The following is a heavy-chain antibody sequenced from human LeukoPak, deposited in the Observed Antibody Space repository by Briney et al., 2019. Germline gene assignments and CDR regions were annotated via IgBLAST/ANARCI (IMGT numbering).Heavy chain of an antibody. CDR1: GFSVSSNY. Sequence: PGGSLRLSCAASGFSVSSNYMNWVRQAPGMGLEWVSVIYSGGNTYYADSVKGRFTISRDNAKNSLFLQMNSLGAEDTAVYYRARDRGPCRSTTCYTGREAVGYWGQGTLVTVSS. D-gene: IGHD2-2*02. CDR2: IYSGGNT. V-gene: IGHV3-53*01. CDR3: ARDRGPCRSTTCYTGREAVGY. J-gene: IGHJ4*02.